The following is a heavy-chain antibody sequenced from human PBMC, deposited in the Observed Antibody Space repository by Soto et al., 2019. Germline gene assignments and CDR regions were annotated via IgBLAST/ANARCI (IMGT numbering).Heavy chain of an antibody. Sequence: LRLSFAASGFTFSSYGMQWVRQAPCKGLEWVAVIWYDGSNKYYADSVKGRFTISRDNSKNTLYLQMNSLRAEDTAVYYCARDGTLGSGRYDHFFDPWRQGIMFTVSS. J-gene: IGHJ5*02. CDR2: IWYDGSNK. V-gene: IGHV3-33*01. CDR3: ARDGTLGSGRYDHFFDP. D-gene: IGHD6-19*01. CDR1: GFTFSSYG.